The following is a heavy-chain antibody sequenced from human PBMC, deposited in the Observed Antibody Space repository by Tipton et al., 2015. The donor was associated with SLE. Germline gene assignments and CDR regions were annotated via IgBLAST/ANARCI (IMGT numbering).Heavy chain of an antibody. J-gene: IGHJ5*02. CDR3: ARAISGGIVVS. CDR1: DGSFSGHY. Sequence: TLSLTCAVYDGSFSGHYWTWIRQPPERGLEWIGEINESGSTNYNPSLKSRLIMSIDASKNQFSLKLSSVTAADAAIYYCARAISGGIVVSWGQGTLVTVSS. CDR2: INESGST. V-gene: IGHV4-34*01. D-gene: IGHD3-22*01.